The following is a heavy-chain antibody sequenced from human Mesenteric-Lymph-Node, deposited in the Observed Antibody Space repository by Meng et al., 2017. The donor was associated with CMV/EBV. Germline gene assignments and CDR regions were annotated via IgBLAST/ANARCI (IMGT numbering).Heavy chain of an antibody. V-gene: IGHV1-3*01. J-gene: IGHJ4*02. CDR1: GYTFTSYA. CDR3: ARGIYSGYDYGY. CDR2: INAGNGNT. Sequence: CKASGYTFTSYAMPWVRQAPGQRLEWMGWINAGNGNTKYSQKFQGRVTITRDTSASTAYMELSSLRSEDTAVYYCARGIYSGYDYGYWGQGTLVTVSS. D-gene: IGHD5-12*01.